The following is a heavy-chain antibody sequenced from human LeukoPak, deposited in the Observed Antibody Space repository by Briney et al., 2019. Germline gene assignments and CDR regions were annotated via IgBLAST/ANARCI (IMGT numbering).Heavy chain of an antibody. Sequence: PSETLSLTCTVAGGSISSFYWGWIRQPPGKGVEWIGHTHSSGNTNYNPSLKSRVTISVDTSKNQFSLKLSSVTAADTAVYYCAAHPSYWGQGTLVTVSS. J-gene: IGHJ4*02. V-gene: IGHV4-59*12. CDR1: GGSISSFY. CDR3: AAHPSY. CDR2: THSSGNT.